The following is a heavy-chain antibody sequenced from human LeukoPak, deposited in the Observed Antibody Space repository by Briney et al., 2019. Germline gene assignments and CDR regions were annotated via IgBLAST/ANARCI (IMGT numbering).Heavy chain of an antibody. J-gene: IGHJ6*03. V-gene: IGHV3-30*02. D-gene: IGHD3-10*01. Sequence: PGGSLRLSCAASGFTFSSYGMHWVRQAPGKGLEWVAFIRYDGSNKYYADSVKGRFTISRDNSKNTLYLQMNSLRAEDTAVYYCAKDGNLDYYGSGYYMDVWGKGTTVTISS. CDR3: AKDGNLDYYGSGYYMDV. CDR2: IRYDGSNK. CDR1: GFTFSSYG.